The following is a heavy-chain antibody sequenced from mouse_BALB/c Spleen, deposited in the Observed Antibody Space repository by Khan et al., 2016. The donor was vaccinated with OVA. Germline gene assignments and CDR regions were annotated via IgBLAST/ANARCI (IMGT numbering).Heavy chain of an antibody. D-gene: IGHD1-1*01. CDR1: GFTFSSYG. Sequence: EVELVESGGGLVQPGGSRKLSCAASGFTFSSYGMHWVRQAPEKGLEWVAYISGDSNTIYYADTVKGRFTISRDNSNNTPFLQMTSIMSKDKARYYCATSYFYGYYFDYWGPGTTLTVSS. CDR2: ISGDSNTI. J-gene: IGHJ2*01. CDR3: ATSYFYGYYFDY. V-gene: IGHV5-17*02.